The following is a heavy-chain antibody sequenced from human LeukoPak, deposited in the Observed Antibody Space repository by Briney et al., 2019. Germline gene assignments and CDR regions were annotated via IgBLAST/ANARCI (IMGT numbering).Heavy chain of an antibody. J-gene: IGHJ3*01. CDR3: ARYGSSETYSHGFDL. V-gene: IGHV5-51*01. Sequence: GESLKISCRGSGYSFTNLWIGWVRQRPGRGLEWMGNIYPGDSDTRYGPSFQGQVTISVDKSISTAYLQWSSLKASDTAMYFCARYGSSETYSHGFDLWGQGTKVTVSS. CDR1: GYSFTNLW. D-gene: IGHD3-10*01. CDR2: IYPGDSDT.